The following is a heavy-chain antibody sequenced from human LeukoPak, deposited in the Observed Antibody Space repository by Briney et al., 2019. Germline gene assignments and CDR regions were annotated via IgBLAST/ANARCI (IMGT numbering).Heavy chain of an antibody. CDR2: ISYDGSNK. J-gene: IGHJ1*01. CDR3: AKVAGAHEYFQH. CDR1: GFTLSSYA. D-gene: IGHD4/OR15-4a*01. V-gene: IGHV3-30*18. Sequence: GGSLRLSCAASGFTLSSYAMTWVRQAPGKGLEWVAVISYDGSNKYYADSVKGRFTISRDNSKNTLYLQMNSLRAEDTAVYYCAKVAGAHEYFQHWGQGTLVTVSS.